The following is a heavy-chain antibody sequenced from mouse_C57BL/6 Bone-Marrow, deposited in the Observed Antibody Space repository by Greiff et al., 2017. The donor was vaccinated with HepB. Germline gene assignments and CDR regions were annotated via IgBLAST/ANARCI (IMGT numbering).Heavy chain of an antibody. Sequence: VQLKESEGGLVQPGSSMKLSCTASGFTFSDYYMAWVRQVPEKGLEWVANINYDGSSTYYLDSLKSRFIISRDNAKNILYLQMSSLKSEDTATYYCARDEGQGYWGQGTTLTVSS. D-gene: IGHD3-3*01. J-gene: IGHJ2*01. CDR1: GFTFSDYY. CDR3: ARDEGQGY. CDR2: INYDGSST. V-gene: IGHV5-16*01.